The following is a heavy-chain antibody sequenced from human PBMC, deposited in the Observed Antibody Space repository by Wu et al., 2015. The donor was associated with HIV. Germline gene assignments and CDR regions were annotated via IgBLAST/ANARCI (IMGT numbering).Heavy chain of an antibody. V-gene: IGHV1-2*02. Sequence: GQLVQSGGEVKKPGASVKVSCQASGYSLSDYFLFWVRQAPGHGLEWVGWINPKTGGTYFGQRFLGRVSMTRDTSISTAYMELSRLRSDDTAVYFCARDPYNWNYGDYWGQGTLVTVSS. CDR1: GYSLSDYF. CDR3: ARDPYNWNYGDY. J-gene: IGHJ4*02. CDR2: INPKTGGT. D-gene: IGHD1-7*01.